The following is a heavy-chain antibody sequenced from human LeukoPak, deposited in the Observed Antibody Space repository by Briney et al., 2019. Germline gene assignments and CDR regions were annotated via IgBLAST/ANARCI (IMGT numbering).Heavy chain of an antibody. V-gene: IGHV4-39*01. CDR2: IYYSGTT. J-gene: IGHJ3*02. Sequence: SETLSLTCTVSGGSISSSSYYWVWIRQPPGKGLEWIGSIYYSGTTYYNPSLKSRVTISGDTSKNQFSLKLSSVTAADTAVYYCASPQGGGEVFDIWGQGTTVTVSS. CDR3: ASPQGGGEVFDI. D-gene: IGHD3-10*01. CDR1: GGSISSSSYY.